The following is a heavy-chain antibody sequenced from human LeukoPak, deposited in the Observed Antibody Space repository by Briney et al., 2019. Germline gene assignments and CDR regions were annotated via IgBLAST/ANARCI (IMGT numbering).Heavy chain of an antibody. CDR3: ASSFYYDSRDY. CDR2: ITPSGST. V-gene: IGHV4-34*01. D-gene: IGHD3-22*01. CDR1: GGSFSGYF. Sequence: KSSETLSLTCVVYGGSFSGYFWSWIRQPPGKGLEWIGEITPSGSTNYSPSLKSRVSISIDMSKKKLSLRLTFVTAAASAVYYCASSFYYDSRDYWGQGTLVPVSS. J-gene: IGHJ4*02.